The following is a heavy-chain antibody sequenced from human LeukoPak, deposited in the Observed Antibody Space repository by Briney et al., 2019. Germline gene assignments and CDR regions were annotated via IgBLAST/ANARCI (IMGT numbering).Heavy chain of an antibody. V-gene: IGHV4-59*01. CDR3: ARGGTVLNFQH. CDR2: IYYSGST. D-gene: IGHD4-23*01. Sequence: SETLSLTCTVSGGSSSTYYWSWLRQPPGKGLEWIGYIYYSGSTNYNPSLKSRVTISLGTSKNQFSLKLSSVTAADTAVYYCARGGTVLNFQHWGQGTLVTVSS. CDR1: GGSSSTYY. J-gene: IGHJ1*01.